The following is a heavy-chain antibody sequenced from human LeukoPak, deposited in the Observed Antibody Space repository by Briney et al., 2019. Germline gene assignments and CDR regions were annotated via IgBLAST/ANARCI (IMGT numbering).Heavy chain of an antibody. CDR3: ARDTDHLYDSSGTFDY. D-gene: IGHD3-22*01. V-gene: IGHV3-7*01. Sequence: GGSLRLSCAASGFTFSDYWMSWVRQAPGKGLEWVANIKQDGSEKNYVDSVKGRFTISRDNAKNSLYLQMNSLRAEDTAMYYCARDTDHLYDSSGTFDYWGQGTLVTVSS. CDR1: GFTFSDYW. J-gene: IGHJ4*02. CDR2: IKQDGSEK.